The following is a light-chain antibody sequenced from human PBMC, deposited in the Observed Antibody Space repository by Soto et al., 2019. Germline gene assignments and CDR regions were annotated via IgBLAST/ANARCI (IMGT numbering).Light chain of an antibody. CDR2: VNSDGSH. J-gene: IGLJ1*01. CDR3: QTWGTVFHV. Sequence: QLVLTQSPSASASLGASVKLTCTLSSGHSSYAIAWHQQQPEKGPRYLMRVNSDGSHSKGDGIPDRFSGSSSGAERYLTISSLQSEDEADYYCQTWGTVFHVFGTGTKLTVL. V-gene: IGLV4-69*01. CDR1: SGHSSYA.